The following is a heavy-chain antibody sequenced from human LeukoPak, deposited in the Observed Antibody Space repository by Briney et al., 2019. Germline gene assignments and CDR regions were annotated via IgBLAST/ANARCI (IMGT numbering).Heavy chain of an antibody. J-gene: IGHJ4*02. D-gene: IGHD2-2*01. CDR2: IIPIFGTA. V-gene: IGHV1-69*13. CDR1: GGTFSSYA. Sequence: GASVKVSCKASGGTFSSYAISWVRQAPGQGLEWMGGIIPIFGTANYAQKFQGRVTITADESTSTAYMELSSLRSEDTAVYYCARGNVKYQLLSGAIDYWGQGTLVTVSS. CDR3: ARGNVKYQLLSGAIDY.